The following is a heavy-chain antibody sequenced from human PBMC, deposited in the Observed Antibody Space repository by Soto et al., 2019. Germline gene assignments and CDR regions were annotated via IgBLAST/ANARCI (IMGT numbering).Heavy chain of an antibody. J-gene: IGHJ5*02. Sequence: PGGSLRLSCAASGLTFSSYAMSWVRQAPGKGLEWVSSISSSSSYIYYADSVKGRFTISRDNAKNSLYLQMNSLRAEDTAVYYCARDVLYPSGYWFDPWGQGTLVTVSS. D-gene: IGHD6-19*01. CDR1: GLTFSSYA. CDR2: ISSSSSYI. CDR3: ARDVLYPSGYWFDP. V-gene: IGHV3-21*01.